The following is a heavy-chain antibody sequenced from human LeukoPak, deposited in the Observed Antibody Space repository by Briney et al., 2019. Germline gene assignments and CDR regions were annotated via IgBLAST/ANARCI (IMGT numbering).Heavy chain of an antibody. CDR2: IYHSGST. J-gene: IGHJ5*02. CDR3: AGFGVLPYHSRWFDP. D-gene: IGHD3-10*01. CDR1: GGSISSGGYS. V-gene: IGHV4-30-2*01. Sequence: SETLSLTCAVSGGSISSGGYSWSWIRQPPGKGLEWIGFIYHSGSTYYNPSLKSRVTISVDRSKNQFPLKLSSVTAADTAVYYCAGFGVLPYHSRWFDPWGQGTLVTVSS.